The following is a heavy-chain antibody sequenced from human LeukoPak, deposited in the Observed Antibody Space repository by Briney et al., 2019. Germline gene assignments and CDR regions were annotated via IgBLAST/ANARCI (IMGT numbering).Heavy chain of an antibody. J-gene: IGHJ4*02. V-gene: IGHV4-34*01. Sequence: PSETLSLTCAAYGGSFSGYYLSWIRQPPGKGLEWIGEINHSGSTNYNPSLKSRVTISVDTSNNQFSLKLSSVTAADTAVDYCGRDYKVVTASGSYYYFEYWGQGTLVSVSS. CDR2: INHSGST. CDR1: GGSFSGYY. CDR3: GRDYKVVTASGSYYYFEY. D-gene: IGHD1-26*01.